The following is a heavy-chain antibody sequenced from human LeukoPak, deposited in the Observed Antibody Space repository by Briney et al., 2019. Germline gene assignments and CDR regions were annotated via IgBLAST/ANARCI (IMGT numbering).Heavy chain of an antibody. CDR2: IYYSGST. Sequence: SETLSLTCTVSSGSISSYYWSWIRQPPGKGLEWIGYIYYSGSTNYNPSLKSRVTISVDTSKNQFSLKLSSVTAADTAVYYCARVRRCDNYWYFDLWGRGTLVTVSS. J-gene: IGHJ2*01. CDR3: ARVRRCDNYWYFDL. D-gene: IGHD2-21*01. CDR1: SGSISSYY. V-gene: IGHV4-59*08.